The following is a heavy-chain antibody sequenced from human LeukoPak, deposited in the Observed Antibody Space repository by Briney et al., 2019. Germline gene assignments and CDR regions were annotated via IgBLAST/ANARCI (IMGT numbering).Heavy chain of an antibody. CDR2: ISSSSSTI. D-gene: IGHD2-2*01. CDR1: GFTFSSYS. V-gene: IGHV3-48*01. CDR3: ARRQRYCSSTSCRRYFDY. J-gene: IGHJ4*02. Sequence: GGSLRLSCAASGFTFSSYSMNWVRQAPGKGLEWVSYISSSSSTIYYADSVKGRFTISRDNAKNSLYLQMNSLRAEDTAVYYCARRQRYCSSTSCRRYFDYWGQGTLVTVSS.